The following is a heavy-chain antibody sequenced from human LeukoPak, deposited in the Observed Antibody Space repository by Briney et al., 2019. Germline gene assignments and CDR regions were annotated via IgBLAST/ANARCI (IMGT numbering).Heavy chain of an antibody. Sequence: GGSLRLSCAASGFTFSNAWMSWVRQAPGKGLEWVGRIKSKTDGGTTDYAAPVKGRFTISRDDSKNTLYLKMNSLKTEDTAVYYCTTDILFTGGVAIDYWGQGTLVTVSS. CDR2: IKSKTDGGTT. CDR3: TTDILFTGGVAIDY. J-gene: IGHJ4*02. D-gene: IGHD7-27*01. V-gene: IGHV3-15*01. CDR1: GFTFSNAW.